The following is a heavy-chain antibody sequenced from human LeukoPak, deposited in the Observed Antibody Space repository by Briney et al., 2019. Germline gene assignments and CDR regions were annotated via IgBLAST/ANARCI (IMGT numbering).Heavy chain of an antibody. CDR2: ISYDGSNK. D-gene: IGHD1-26*01. CDR1: GFTFSSYA. Sequence: GRSLRLSCAASGFTFSSYAMHWVRQAPGKGLEWVAVISYDGSNKYYADSVKGRFTISRDNSKNTLYLQMNSLRAEDTAVYYCARDFGLSGSYLGFVYWGQGTLVTVSS. V-gene: IGHV3-30*04. J-gene: IGHJ4*02. CDR3: ARDFGLSGSYLGFVY.